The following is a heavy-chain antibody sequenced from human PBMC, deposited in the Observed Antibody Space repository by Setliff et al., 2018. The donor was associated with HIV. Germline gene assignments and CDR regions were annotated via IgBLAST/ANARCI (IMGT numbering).Heavy chain of an antibody. J-gene: IGHJ4*02. D-gene: IGHD6-19*01. CDR3: ARMASSGWYPLDY. CDR1: GFSLSSDGMC. CDR2: IDWDDDK. Sequence: SGPTLVNPTQTLTLTCTFSGFSLSSDGMCVSWIRQPPGKALEWLARIDWDDDKYYSTSLKTRLTISKDTSKSQVVLTMTNMDPVDTATYYCARMASSGWYPLDYWGQGTLVTVSS. V-gene: IGHV2-70*11.